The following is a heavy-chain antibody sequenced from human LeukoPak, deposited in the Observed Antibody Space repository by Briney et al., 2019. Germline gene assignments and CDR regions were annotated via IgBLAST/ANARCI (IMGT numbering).Heavy chain of an antibody. Sequence: GGSLRLSCAASGFTFATYAMSWVRQAPGRGLEWVSTISGSGGSSYYADSVKGRFTISRDNAKNTLYLQMNSLRAEDTAVYYCARGVYYYDSSNCGYWGQGTLVTVSS. CDR1: GFTFATYA. J-gene: IGHJ4*02. CDR3: ARGVYYYDSSNCGY. D-gene: IGHD3-22*01. V-gene: IGHV3-23*01. CDR2: ISGSGGSS.